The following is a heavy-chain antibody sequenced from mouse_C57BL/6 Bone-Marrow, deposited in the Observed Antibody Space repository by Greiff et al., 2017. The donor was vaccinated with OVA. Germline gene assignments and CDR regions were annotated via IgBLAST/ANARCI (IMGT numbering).Heavy chain of an antibody. J-gene: IGHJ4*01. Sequence: EVMLVESGGDLVKPGGSLTLSCAASGFTFSSYGMSWVRQTPDKRLEWVATISSGGSYTYYPDSVKGRFTISRDNAKNTLYLQMSSLKSEDTAMYYCARRTTVVDYAMDYWGQGTSVTVSS. D-gene: IGHD1-1*01. CDR1: GFTFSSYG. CDR2: ISSGGSYT. V-gene: IGHV5-6*02. CDR3: ARRTTVVDYAMDY.